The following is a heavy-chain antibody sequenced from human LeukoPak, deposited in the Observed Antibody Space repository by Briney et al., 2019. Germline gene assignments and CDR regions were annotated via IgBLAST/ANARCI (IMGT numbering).Heavy chain of an antibody. J-gene: IGHJ4*02. CDR3: LVGLDY. CDR1: GFTFCSYW. D-gene: IGHD3-9*01. CDR2: INSDGSGT. V-gene: IGHV3-74*01. Sequence: GGSVRLFCAACGFTFCSYWMLCLPPAPGNGLVWVSRINSDGSGTSDADSVKGRFTISRDNAKNTLYLQMNSLRVEDTPVYYCLVGLDYWGQGTLVTVSS.